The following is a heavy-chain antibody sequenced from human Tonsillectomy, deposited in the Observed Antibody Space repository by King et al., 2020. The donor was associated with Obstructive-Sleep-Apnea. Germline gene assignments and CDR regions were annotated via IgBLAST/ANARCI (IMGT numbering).Heavy chain of an antibody. V-gene: IGHV5-10-1*03. Sequence: QLVQSGAEVKKPGESLRISCKVSGYSFTSYWITWVRQMPGKGLEWMGRIDPSDSYANYSPSFQGYVTISADTSISTAYLQWSSLKASYTAIYYCARPAHDRGSYVLSDYWGQGTLVTVSS. CDR1: GYSFTSYW. CDR2: IDPSDSYA. CDR3: ARPAHDRGSYVLSDY. J-gene: IGHJ4*02. D-gene: IGHD1-26*01.